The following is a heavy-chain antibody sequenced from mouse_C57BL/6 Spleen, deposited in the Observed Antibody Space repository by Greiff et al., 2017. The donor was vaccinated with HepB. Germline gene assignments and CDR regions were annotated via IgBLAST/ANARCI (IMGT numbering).Heavy chain of an antibody. CDR2: IDPSDSYT. J-gene: IGHJ2*01. CDR1: GYTFTSYW. CDR3: ARLASNYFDD. V-gene: IGHV1-69*01. D-gene: IGHD2-10*02. Sequence: QVQLQQPGAELVMPGASVKLSCKASGYTFTSYWMHWVKQRPGQGLEWIGEIDPSDSYTNYNQKFKGKSTLTVDKSSSTAYMQLSSLTSEDSAVYYCARLASNYFDDWGQGTTLIVSS.